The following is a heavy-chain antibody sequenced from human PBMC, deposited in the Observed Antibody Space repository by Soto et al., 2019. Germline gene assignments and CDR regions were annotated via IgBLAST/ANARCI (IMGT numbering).Heavy chain of an antibody. V-gene: IGHV3-64*01. CDR1: GFTFSNYW. D-gene: IGHD3-10*01. CDR3: ARDIWDSGYYYMDV. J-gene: IGHJ6*03. CDR2: ISSNGGST. Sequence: PGGSLRLSCAASGFTFSNYWMHWVRQAPGKGLEYVSAISSNGGSTYYANSVKGRFTISRDNSKNTLYLQMGSLRAEDMAVYYCARDIWDSGYYYMDVWGKGTTVTVSS.